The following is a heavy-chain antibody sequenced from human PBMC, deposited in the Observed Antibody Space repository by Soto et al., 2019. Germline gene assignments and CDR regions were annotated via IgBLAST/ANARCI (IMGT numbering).Heavy chain of an antibody. CDR3: ARSGSYRLDY. D-gene: IGHD1-26*01. J-gene: IGHJ4*02. CDR2: ISSSGGTF. V-gene: IGHV3-48*02. Sequence: EVQLLESGGGLVQPGGSLRLSCAASGLTFSSYAMTWVRQAPGKGLEWVSGISSSGGTFYYADSVKGRFTISRDNAKNSLNLQMNSLRDEDTAVYYCARSGSYRLDYWGQGTLVTVSS. CDR1: GLTFSSYA.